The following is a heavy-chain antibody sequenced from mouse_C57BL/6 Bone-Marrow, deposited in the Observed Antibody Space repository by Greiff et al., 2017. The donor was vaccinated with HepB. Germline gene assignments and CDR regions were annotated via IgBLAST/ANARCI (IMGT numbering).Heavy chain of an antibody. D-gene: IGHD1-1*01. V-gene: IGHV1-15*01. CDR2: IDPETGGT. CDR1: GYTFTDYE. Sequence: QVQLKQSGAELVRPGASVTLSCKASGYTFTDYEMHWVKQTPVHGLEWIGAIDPETGGTAYNQKFKGKAILTADKSSSTAYMELRSLTSEDPAVYYCTRSDYGSSWFAYWGQGTLVTVSA. J-gene: IGHJ3*01. CDR3: TRSDYGSSWFAY.